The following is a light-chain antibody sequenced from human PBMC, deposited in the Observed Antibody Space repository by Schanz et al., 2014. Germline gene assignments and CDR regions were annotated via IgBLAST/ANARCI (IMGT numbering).Light chain of an antibody. V-gene: IGLV2-8*01. CDR2: EVS. CDR1: SSDVGGYNY. J-gene: IGLJ3*02. Sequence: QSALTQPPSASGSPGQSVTISCSGTSSDVGGYNYVSWYQQHPGKAPKVMIYEVSKRPSGVPDRFSASKSGTSASLAITGLQAEDEADYYCQSYDSGLSGWVFGGGTKLTVL. CDR3: QSYDSGLSGWV.